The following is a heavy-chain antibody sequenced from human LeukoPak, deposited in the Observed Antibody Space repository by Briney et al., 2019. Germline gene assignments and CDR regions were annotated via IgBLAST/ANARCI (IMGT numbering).Heavy chain of an antibody. Sequence: GESLKISCKGSGYSFTTYWIGWVRQMPGKGLEWMGFIYPGDSETKYSPSFQGQVTISADKSISTAYLQWSSLKASDTAMYYCARHRYPDYGGNSDLWFDPWGQGTLVTVSS. CDR3: ARHRYPDYGGNSDLWFDP. CDR1: GYSFTTYW. V-gene: IGHV5-51*01. D-gene: IGHD4-23*01. J-gene: IGHJ5*02. CDR2: IYPGDSET.